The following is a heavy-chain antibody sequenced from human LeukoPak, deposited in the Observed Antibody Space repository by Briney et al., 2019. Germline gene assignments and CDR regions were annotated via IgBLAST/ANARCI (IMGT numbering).Heavy chain of an antibody. D-gene: IGHD4-17*01. CDR1: GGSISSYY. J-gene: IGHJ4*02. CDR2: IYYSGST. Sequence: LETLSLTCTVSGGSISSYYWSWIRQPPGKGLEWIGYIYYSGSTNYNPSLKSRVTISVDTSKNQFSLKLSSVTAADTAVYYCARCFDYGDYWNYFDYWGQGTLVTVSS. V-gene: IGHV4-59*01. CDR3: ARCFDYGDYWNYFDY.